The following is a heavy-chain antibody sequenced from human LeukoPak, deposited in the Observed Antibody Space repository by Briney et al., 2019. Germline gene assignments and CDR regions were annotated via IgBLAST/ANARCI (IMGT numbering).Heavy chain of an antibody. Sequence: GGSLRLSCAASGFTFSSYSMNWVRQAPGKGLEWVSSICSSSSYIYYADPVKGRFTISRDTAKNSLYLQMNSLRAEDTAVYYCATAEIDYYDSSGRDYCGQGTLVTASS. V-gene: IGHV3-21*01. CDR2: ICSSSSYI. D-gene: IGHD3-22*01. J-gene: IGHJ4*02. CDR1: GFTFSSYS. CDR3: ATAEIDYYDSSGRDY.